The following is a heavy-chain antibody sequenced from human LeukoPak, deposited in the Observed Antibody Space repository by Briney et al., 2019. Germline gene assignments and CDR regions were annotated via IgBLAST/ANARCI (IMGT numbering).Heavy chain of an antibody. D-gene: IGHD3-22*01. V-gene: IGHV5-51*01. CDR1: GYSFTSYW. J-gene: IGHJ4*02. CDR2: IYPRDSNT. CDR3: ASLDIDGYYYVPY. Sequence: GESLKISCKGSGYSFTSYWIGWVRQMPGKGLEWMGIIYPRDSNTKYSPSFQGQVTISADKSVITAYLHWSSLKASDTAMYYCASLDIDGYYYVPYWGQGTLVTVSS.